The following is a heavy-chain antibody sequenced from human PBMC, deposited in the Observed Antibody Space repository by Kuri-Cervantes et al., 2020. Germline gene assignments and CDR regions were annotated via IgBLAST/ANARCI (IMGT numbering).Heavy chain of an antibody. J-gene: IGHJ4*02. CDR2: IYYRGSS. Sequence: SETLSLTCTVSGGSISSYYWSWIRQPPGKGLEYIGYIYYRGSSNYNPSLKSRVTISVDTSKNQLSLKLTSVTAADTAVYYCARASGSSDNFDYWGQGALVTVSS. V-gene: IGHV4-59*12. CDR1: GGSISSYY. D-gene: IGHD1-26*01. CDR3: ARASGSSDNFDY.